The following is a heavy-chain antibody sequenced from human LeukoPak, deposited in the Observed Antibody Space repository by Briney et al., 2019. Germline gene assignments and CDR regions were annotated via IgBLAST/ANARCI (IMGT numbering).Heavy chain of an antibody. Sequence: ASVKVSCKVSGCTLTELSMHWVRQAPGKGLEWMGGFDPEDGETIYAQKFQGRVTMTEDTSTDTAYMELSSLRSEDTAVYYCATDEHCSSTSCRDYWGQGTLVTVSS. CDR3: ATDEHCSSTSCRDY. CDR2: FDPEDGET. V-gene: IGHV1-24*01. CDR1: GCTLTELS. D-gene: IGHD2-2*01. J-gene: IGHJ4*02.